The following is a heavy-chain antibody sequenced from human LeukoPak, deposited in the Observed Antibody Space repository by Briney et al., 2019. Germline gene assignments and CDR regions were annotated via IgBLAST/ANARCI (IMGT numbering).Heavy chain of an antibody. D-gene: IGHD4-17*01. CDR3: AMDPNGDYIGATSFDP. CDR2: ITGSGGHT. CDR1: GVHFTAYA. Sequence: ERTLRLSRAAAGVHFTAYAVSWVRKDPRAGLEWVSGITGSGGHTVYADSVKGRFTISRDNSRNTLFLQMNSLRVDDTAVYYCAMDPNGDYIGATSFDPWGRGTLVTVSS. J-gene: IGHJ5*02. V-gene: IGHV3-23*01.